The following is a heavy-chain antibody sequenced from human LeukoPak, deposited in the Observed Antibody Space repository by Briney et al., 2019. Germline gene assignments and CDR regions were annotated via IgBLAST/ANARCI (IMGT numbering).Heavy chain of an antibody. CDR2: ISGSGGST. J-gene: IGHJ5*02. V-gene: IGHV3-23*01. CDR1: GFTFSSYS. Sequence: GGSLRLSCAASGFTFSSYSMNWVRHTPGRGLEWVSAISGSGGSTYYADSVKGRFTISRDNSKNTLYLQMNSLRAEDTAVYYCAKGPGYCSGGSCYWGWFDPWGQGTLVTVSS. D-gene: IGHD2-15*01. CDR3: AKGPGYCSGGSCYWGWFDP.